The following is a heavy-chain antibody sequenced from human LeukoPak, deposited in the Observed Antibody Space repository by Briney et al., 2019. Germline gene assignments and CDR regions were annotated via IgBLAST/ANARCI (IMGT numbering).Heavy chain of an antibody. CDR2: VNPNSGGT. CDR1: GYTFTGYY. V-gene: IGHV1-2*06. J-gene: IGHJ3*02. D-gene: IGHD2-15*01. Sequence: ASVKVSXKASGYTFTGYYMHWVRQAPGQGLEWMGRVNPNSGGTNYAQKFQGRVTMTRDTSISTAYMELSRLRSDDTAVYYCARGRRIYPPSHDAFDIWGQGTMVTVSS. CDR3: ARGRRIYPPSHDAFDI.